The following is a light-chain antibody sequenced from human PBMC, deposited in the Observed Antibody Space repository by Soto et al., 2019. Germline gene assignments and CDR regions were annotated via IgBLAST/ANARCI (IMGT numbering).Light chain of an antibody. CDR1: QSASTY. CDR2: DAS. V-gene: IGKV3-11*01. J-gene: IGKJ4*01. CDR3: EQRFDLPLT. Sequence: EIVLTQSPATLSLSPGERATLSCRASQSASTYLAWYQQKAGQAPRLIICDASIRATGIPDRFSGSGSGTDFTLTISSLEPEDFATYYCEQRFDLPLTFGGGTMVEIK.